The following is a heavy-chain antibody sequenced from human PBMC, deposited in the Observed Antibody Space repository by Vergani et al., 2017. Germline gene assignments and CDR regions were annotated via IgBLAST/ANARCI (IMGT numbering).Heavy chain of an antibody. CDR3: ARHSTVEWLVKLGWIVP. Sequence: QLQLQESGPGLVKPSATLSLTCSVSGASIRSSNYYWGWIRQPPGKGLEWIASIYYSGSIYYNPSLKSQVTISIDTSKNQFSLKLSSVTAADTAVYFCARHSTVEWLVKLGWIVPWGQGILVTVSS. CDR1: GASIRSSNYY. CDR2: IYYSGSI. V-gene: IGHV4-39*01. J-gene: IGHJ5*02. D-gene: IGHD6-19*01.